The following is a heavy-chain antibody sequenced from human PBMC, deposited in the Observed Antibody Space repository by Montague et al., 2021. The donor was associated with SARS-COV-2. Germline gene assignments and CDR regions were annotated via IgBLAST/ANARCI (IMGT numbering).Heavy chain of an antibody. CDR1: GGSFGGYY. J-gene: IGHJ6*02. CDR2: INHSGTT. CDR3: ARVRYYGSGTSLGMDV. V-gene: IGHV4-34*01. D-gene: IGHD3-10*01. Sequence: SETLSLTCAVYGGSFGGYYWSWIRQPPGKGLEWIGEINHSGTTNYNPSLKSRVTISVDTSKNQFSLNLSSVTAADTAVYYCARVRYYGSGTSLGMDVWGQGTTVTVSS.